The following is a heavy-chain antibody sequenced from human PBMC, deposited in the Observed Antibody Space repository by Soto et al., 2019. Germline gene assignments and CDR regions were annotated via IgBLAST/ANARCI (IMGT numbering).Heavy chain of an antibody. D-gene: IGHD6-13*01. CDR1: GFTFSSYW. J-gene: IGHJ5*02. V-gene: IGHV3-74*01. Sequence: EVQLVESGGGLVQPGGSLRLSCAASGFTFSSYWMHWVRQAPGKGLVWVSRINSDGSSTNYADSVKGRFTISRDNAKNTLYLQMNILRAEDTAVYYCARDLRFSSSWFLIGWFDPWGQGTLVTVSS. CDR2: INSDGSST. CDR3: ARDLRFSSSWFLIGWFDP.